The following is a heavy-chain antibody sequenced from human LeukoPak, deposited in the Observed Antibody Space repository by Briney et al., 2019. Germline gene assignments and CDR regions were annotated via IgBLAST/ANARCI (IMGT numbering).Heavy chain of an antibody. Sequence: GGSLRLSCAASGFTFSSYWVHWVRQAPGRGLVWVSRINTDGSSTSYADSVKGRFTISRDNAENTLYLQMNSLRAEDTAVYYCARTAYPSYYGYDYWGQGALVTVSS. CDR2: INTDGSST. CDR1: GFTFSSYW. V-gene: IGHV3-74*01. CDR3: ARTAYPSYYGYDY. J-gene: IGHJ4*02. D-gene: IGHD3-10*01.